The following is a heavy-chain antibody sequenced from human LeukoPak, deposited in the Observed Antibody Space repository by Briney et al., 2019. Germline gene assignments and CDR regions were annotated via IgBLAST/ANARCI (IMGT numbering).Heavy chain of an antibody. V-gene: IGHV1-2*02. J-gene: IGHJ5*02. Sequence: ASVKVSCKASGYTFTSYGISWVRQAPGQGLEWMGWINPNSGGTNYAQKFQGRVTMTRDTSISTAYMELSRLRSDDTAVYYCARDLGWDYGSGSYYNANHWGQGTLVTVSS. D-gene: IGHD3-10*01. CDR2: INPNSGGT. CDR1: GYTFTSYG. CDR3: ARDLGWDYGSGSYYNANH.